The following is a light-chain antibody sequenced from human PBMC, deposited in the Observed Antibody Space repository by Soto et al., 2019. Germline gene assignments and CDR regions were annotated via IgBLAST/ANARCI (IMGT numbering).Light chain of an antibody. V-gene: IGKV3-15*01. CDR1: QSVGGN. Sequence: EIVMTQSPATLSASPGERATLSCRASQSVGGNLAWYQQKPGQAPRLLIYGSSTRATGIPARFSGGGSGTECTLTISSLQSEDFAVYYCQQYSNWPPTTITFGPGTKVDIK. J-gene: IGKJ3*01. CDR3: QQYSNWPPTTIT. CDR2: GSS.